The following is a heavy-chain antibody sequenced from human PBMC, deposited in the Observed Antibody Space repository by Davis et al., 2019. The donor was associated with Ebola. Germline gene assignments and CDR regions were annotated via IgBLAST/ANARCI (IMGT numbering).Heavy chain of an antibody. D-gene: IGHD3-10*01. CDR2: IYYSGST. CDR3: ARGGPYGSGSYYDIDY. V-gene: IGHV4-59*01. CDR1: GGSISSYY. J-gene: IGHJ4*02. Sequence: PSETLSLTCTVSGGSISSYYWSWIRQPPGKGLEWIGYIYYSGSTNYNPSLKSRVTISVDTSKNQFSLKLSSVTAADTAVYYCARGGPYGSGSYYDIDYWGQGTLVTVSS.